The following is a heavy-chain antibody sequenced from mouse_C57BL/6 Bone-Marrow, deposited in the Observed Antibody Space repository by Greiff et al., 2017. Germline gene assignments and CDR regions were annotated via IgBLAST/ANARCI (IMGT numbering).Heavy chain of an antibody. D-gene: IGHD1-1*01. Sequence: VQLQQSGAELARPGASVKLSCKASGYTFTSYGISWVKQRTGQGLEWIGEIYPRSGNTYYNEKFKGKATLTADKSSSTAYMELRSLTSEDSAVYFCAREIYYYGSSFYWYFDVWGTGTTVTVSS. CDR3: AREIYYYGSSFYWYFDV. CDR2: IYPRSGNT. CDR1: GYTFTSYG. V-gene: IGHV1-81*01. J-gene: IGHJ1*03.